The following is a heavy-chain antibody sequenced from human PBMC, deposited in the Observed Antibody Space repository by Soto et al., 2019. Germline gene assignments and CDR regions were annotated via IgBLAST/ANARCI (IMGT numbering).Heavy chain of an antibody. CDR2: ISSSSSYI. D-gene: IGHD3-22*01. Sequence: PGGSPRPSRAASGFTFSTYSMNWVRQAPGKALEWVSSISSSSSYIFYADAVKGRFTISRDNAKDSLHLQMNSLRAEDTAVYYCARGGGYYDSSGYNRDTFDIWQQTTIVTVSS. V-gene: IGHV3-21*01. J-gene: IGHJ3*02. CDR3: ARGGGYYDSSGYNRDTFDI. CDR1: GFTFSTYS.